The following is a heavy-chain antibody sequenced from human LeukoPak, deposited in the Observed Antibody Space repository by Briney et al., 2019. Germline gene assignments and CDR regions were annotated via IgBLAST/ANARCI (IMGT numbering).Heavy chain of an antibody. CDR1: GFTFSSYA. V-gene: IGHV3-23*01. J-gene: IGHJ4*02. D-gene: IGHD1-1*01. Sequence: GGSLRLSCAASGFTFSSYAMSWVRQAPGKGLEWVSAISGSGGSTYYADSVKGRFTISRDNSKNTPYLQIDSRRAEDTAVYYCARALTTLTYEGYWGQGTLVTVSS. CDR2: ISGSGGST. CDR3: ARALTTLTYEGY.